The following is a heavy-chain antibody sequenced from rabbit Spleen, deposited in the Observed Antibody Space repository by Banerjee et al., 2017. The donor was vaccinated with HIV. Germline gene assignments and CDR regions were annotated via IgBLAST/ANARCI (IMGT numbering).Heavy chain of an antibody. Sequence: QLEESGGRLVQPGGSLTLSCKGSGFTISNYWVNWVRQAPGKGLEWIGFIYATIDTTYYANWVNGRFTISSDNAQNTLYLQLNSLTVADTATYYCVRDLGYAGDTDHDYAYFNLWGPGTLVTVS. CDR3: VRDLGYAGDTDHDYAYFNL. V-gene: IGHV1S7*01. D-gene: IGHD4-2*01. CDR1: GFTISNYW. J-gene: IGHJ4*01. CDR2: IYATIDTT.